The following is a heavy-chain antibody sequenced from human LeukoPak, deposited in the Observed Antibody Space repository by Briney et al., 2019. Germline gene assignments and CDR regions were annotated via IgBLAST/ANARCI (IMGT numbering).Heavy chain of an antibody. D-gene: IGHD3-10*01. CDR1: GYSISSGYY. J-gene: IGHJ4*02. Sequence: SETLSLTCTVSGYSISSGYYWGWIRQPPGKGLEWIGSIYHSGSTNHNPSLKSRVTISVDTSKNQFSLKLSSVTAADTAVYYCARSYYGSGSYYYFDYWGQGTLVTVSS. CDR2: IYHSGST. V-gene: IGHV4-38-2*02. CDR3: ARSYYGSGSYYYFDY.